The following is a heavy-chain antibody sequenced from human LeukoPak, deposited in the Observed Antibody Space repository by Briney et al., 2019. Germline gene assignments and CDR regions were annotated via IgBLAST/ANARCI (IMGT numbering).Heavy chain of an antibody. CDR3: ARVGSGSYYNFYYYYGMDV. CDR1: GGSFSGFY. V-gene: IGHV4-34*01. D-gene: IGHD1-26*01. J-gene: IGHJ6*02. Sequence: PSETLPLPCAVYGGSFSGFYWRWLRQPPGKGLEWIGEIKHSGSNNYNPSLKSRVTISVDTSKNQFTLKLSSVTAADTAVYYCARVGSGSYYNFYYYYGMDVWGQGTTVTVS. CDR2: IKHSGSN.